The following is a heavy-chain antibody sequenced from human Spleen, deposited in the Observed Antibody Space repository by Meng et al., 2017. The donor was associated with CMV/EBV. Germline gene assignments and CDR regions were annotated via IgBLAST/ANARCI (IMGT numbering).Heavy chain of an antibody. CDR2: IYGGGRGT. V-gene: IGHV3-23*03. Sequence: GGSLRLSCAASGFIVSTYAMSWVRQAPGKGLEWVSFIYGGGRGTYYEDSGKGRFTISRDNSKNTLFLQMNSLRAGDTAVYYCAKDTRTGGVALRPTGYGMDVWGQGTTVTVSS. D-gene: IGHD6-6*01. J-gene: IGHJ6*02. CDR1: GFIVSTYA. CDR3: AKDTRTGGVALRPTGYGMDV.